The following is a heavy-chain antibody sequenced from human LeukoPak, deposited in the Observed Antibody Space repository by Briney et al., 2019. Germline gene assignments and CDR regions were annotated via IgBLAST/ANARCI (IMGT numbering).Heavy chain of an antibody. V-gene: IGHV1-69*13. J-gene: IGHJ6*02. CDR1: GGTFSNYA. Sequence: ASVKVSCKASGGTFSNYAISWVRQAPGQGVEWMGGIIPIFGTANYAQKFQGRVTITADESTSTAYMELSSLRSEDTAVYYCARLLDYYGMDVWGQGTTVTVSS. D-gene: IGHD3-10*01. CDR3: ARLLDYYGMDV. CDR2: IIPIFGTA.